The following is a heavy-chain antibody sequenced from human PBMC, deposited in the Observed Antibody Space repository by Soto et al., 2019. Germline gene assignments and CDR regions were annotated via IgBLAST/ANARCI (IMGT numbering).Heavy chain of an antibody. CDR3: ARKSSSSSWFDP. Sequence: QVQLVQSGAEVKKPGASVKVSCKASGYTFSNYGISWVRQAPGQGLEWMGWISGYNGNTNYAQNLQGRVTMTTDPSKRTAYMDLRSLRSEDTAVYYCARKSSSSSWFDPWGQGTLVTVSS. D-gene: IGHD6-6*01. CDR1: GYTFSNYG. V-gene: IGHV1-18*01. CDR2: ISGYNGNT. J-gene: IGHJ5*02.